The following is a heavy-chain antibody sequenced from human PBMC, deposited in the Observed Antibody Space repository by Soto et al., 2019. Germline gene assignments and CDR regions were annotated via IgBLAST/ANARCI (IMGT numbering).Heavy chain of an antibody. CDR2: IIPIFPTP. J-gene: IGHJ6*02. CDR3: ARDKGRLLLGGNCYCGMDV. CDR1: GGTFGSSA. D-gene: IGHD5-12*01. V-gene: IGHV1-69*12. Sequence: QVQLVQSGAEVKKPGSSVTVSCKASGGTFGSSAISWVRQAPGQGLEWMGGIIPIFPTPDYAQKFQGRVTRTADDATIRAYMELTRLRSEDTAVYYCARDKGRLLLGGNCYCGMDVWGQGTTVTVSS.